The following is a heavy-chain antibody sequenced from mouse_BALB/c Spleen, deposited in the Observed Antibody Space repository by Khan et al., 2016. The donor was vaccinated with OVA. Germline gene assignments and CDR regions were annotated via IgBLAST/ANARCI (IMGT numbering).Heavy chain of an antibody. V-gene: IGHV2-2*01. CDR3: ARNSYRYDFTY. D-gene: IGHD2-12*01. CDR1: GFSLTTYG. Sequence: QVQLQQSGPGLVQPSQSLSITCTVSGFSLTTYGIHWVRQSPGKGLEWLGLIWSGGNTDYNAPFISRLSISKDNSKSQFFFKMNSLQADDTAIYYCARNSYRYDFTYWGQGTLVTVSA. J-gene: IGHJ3*01. CDR2: IWSGGNT.